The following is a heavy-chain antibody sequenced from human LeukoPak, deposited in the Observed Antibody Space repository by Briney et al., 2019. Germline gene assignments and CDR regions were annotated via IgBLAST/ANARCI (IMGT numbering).Heavy chain of an antibody. J-gene: IGHJ4*02. CDR3: AKGNTMYTAYYFDY. CDR2: IYYGGST. CDR1: GGSISSSDYY. Sequence: PSETLSLTCTVSGGSISSSDYYWGWIRQPPGKGLEWIGSIYYGGSTYYNPSLKSRVTISVDTSMNQFSLKLSFVTTADTAIYYCAKGNTMYTAYYFDYWGQGTLVTVSS. D-gene: IGHD3-10*02. V-gene: IGHV4-39*01.